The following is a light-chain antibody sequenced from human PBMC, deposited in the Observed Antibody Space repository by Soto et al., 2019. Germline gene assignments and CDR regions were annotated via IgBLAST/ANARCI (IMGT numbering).Light chain of an antibody. V-gene: IGKV3-11*01. CDR2: GAS. Sequence: IVLTHSPSTLSLSPLERATLSFMASQSVSSYLAWYQQKPGQAPRLLIYGASSRATGIPARFSGSGSGTDFTLTISSLEPEDFAVYYCQQRSNWPITFGQGTRLEIK. CDR1: QSVSSY. J-gene: IGKJ5*01. CDR3: QQRSNWPIT.